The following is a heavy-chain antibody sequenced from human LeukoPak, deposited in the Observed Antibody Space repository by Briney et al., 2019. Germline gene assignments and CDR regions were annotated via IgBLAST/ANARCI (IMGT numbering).Heavy chain of an antibody. V-gene: IGHV3-48*01. D-gene: IGHD6-13*01. J-gene: IGHJ4*02. Sequence: GGSLRLSCAVSGFTFSSYNMNWVRQAPGKGLEWVSYIGSAGSTKFYADSVKGRFTVSRDNAKNSLFLQMNSLRAEDTAVYYRARDRYSINLYMTCDYWGQGTLVTVSS. CDR2: IGSAGSTK. CDR3: ARDRYSINLYMTCDY. CDR1: GFTFSSYN.